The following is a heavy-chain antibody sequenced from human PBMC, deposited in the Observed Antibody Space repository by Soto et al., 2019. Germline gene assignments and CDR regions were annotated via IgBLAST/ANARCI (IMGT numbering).Heavy chain of an antibody. CDR3: ARAAKRYFAS. J-gene: IGHJ4*02. Sequence: QVQLVQSGAEVKKPGSSVNVSCKASGGTFNTFAISWVRQAPGQGLEYLGGIVPILGPAFYAQRFQGRVTITADKSTNTAYLELTSLSSEDTAVYYCARAAKRYFASWGQGTQVTVSS. CDR2: IVPILGPA. V-gene: IGHV1-69*06. CDR1: GGTFNTFA.